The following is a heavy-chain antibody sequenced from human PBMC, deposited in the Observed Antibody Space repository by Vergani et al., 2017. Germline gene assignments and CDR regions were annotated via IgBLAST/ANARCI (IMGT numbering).Heavy chain of an antibody. Sequence: QVHLVESGGGVVQPGRSLRLSCVVSGFTSSYYGMHWVRQAPGKGLEWVAVISYDGTQKYYADSVKGRFTISSDNSKSTLYLQMNSLRTEDTAVYYCATKSCGTSGCQIWYFREWGRGTLVTVSS. J-gene: IGHJ1*01. D-gene: IGHD1-1*01. CDR3: ATKSCGTSGCQIWYFRE. CDR1: GFTSSYYG. V-gene: IGHV3-30*03. CDR2: ISYDGTQK.